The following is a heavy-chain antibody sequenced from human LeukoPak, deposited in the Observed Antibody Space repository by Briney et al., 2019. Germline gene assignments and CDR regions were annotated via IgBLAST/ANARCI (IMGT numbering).Heavy chain of an antibody. Sequence: GGSLRLSCAASAFTFGSYAASWVRQAPGQGLEWVSGISETGGGTYYADSVKGRFTISRDNSKNTLYLQMNSLRAEDTAIYYCARGGGHSFFDPWGQGTLVTVSS. CDR3: ARGGGHSFFDP. V-gene: IGHV3-23*01. CDR1: AFTFGSYA. CDR2: ISETGGGT. J-gene: IGHJ5*02. D-gene: IGHD5-18*01.